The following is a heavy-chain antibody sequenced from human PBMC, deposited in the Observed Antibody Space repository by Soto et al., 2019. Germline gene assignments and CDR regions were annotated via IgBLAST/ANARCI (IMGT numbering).Heavy chain of an antibody. D-gene: IGHD5-12*01. V-gene: IGHV3-7*01. CDR2: IKQDGSEK. J-gene: IGHJ4*02. Sequence: EVQLVESGGGLVQPGGSLRLSCAASGFTFSSYWMSWVRQAPGKGLEWVPNIKQDGSEKYYVDSVKGRFTISRENAENSLFLQMSSLRAEDTAVYYCARETVELATNGWGQGTLVTVSS. CDR3: ARETVELATNG. CDR1: GFTFSSYW.